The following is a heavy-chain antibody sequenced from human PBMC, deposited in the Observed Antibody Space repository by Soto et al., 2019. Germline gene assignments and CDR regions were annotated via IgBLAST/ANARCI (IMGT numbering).Heavy chain of an antibody. Sequence: QVQLVESGGGVVQPGRSLRLSCAASGFTFSSYGMHWVRQAPGKGLEWVAVIWYDGSKKYYGDSVKGRFTISRDNSNNTLYGQMSSLRAADTAVYYCARNRPCGGDCDAEIFDSWGQGTLVTVSS. D-gene: IGHD2-21*02. CDR1: GFTFSSYG. J-gene: IGHJ4*02. CDR3: ARNRPCGGDCDAEIFDS. CDR2: IWYDGSKK. V-gene: IGHV3-33*01.